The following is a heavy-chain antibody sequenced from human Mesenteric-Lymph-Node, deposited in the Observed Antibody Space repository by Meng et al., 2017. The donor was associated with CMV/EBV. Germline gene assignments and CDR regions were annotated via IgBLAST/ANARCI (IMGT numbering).Heavy chain of an antibody. V-gene: IGHV3-23*01. D-gene: IGHD5-24*01. J-gene: IGHJ4*02. CDR1: GFTFSSYA. Sequence: GESLKISCAASGFTFSSYAMSWVRQAPGKGLEWVSAISGSGGSTYYADSVKGRFTISRDNSKNTLYLQMNSLRAEDTAVYYCARKEMATLEAPDYWGQGALVTVSS. CDR3: ARKEMATLEAPDY. CDR2: ISGSGGST.